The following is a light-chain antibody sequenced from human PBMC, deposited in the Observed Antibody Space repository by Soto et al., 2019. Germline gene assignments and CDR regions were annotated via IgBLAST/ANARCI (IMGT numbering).Light chain of an antibody. CDR2: DAS. V-gene: IGKV3-11*01. CDR3: QHRGSWPLT. CDR1: QSVTSY. J-gene: IGKJ4*01. Sequence: EIVLTQSPAPLSLSPGERATLSCWASQSVTSYLAWYQQKPGQAPRLLIYDASNRATGIPARFTGSGSGTDFTLTISSLEPEDFAIYYCQHRGSWPLTFGGGTKVELK.